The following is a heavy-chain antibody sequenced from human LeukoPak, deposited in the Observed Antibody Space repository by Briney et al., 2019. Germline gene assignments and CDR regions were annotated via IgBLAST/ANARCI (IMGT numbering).Heavy chain of an antibody. Sequence: SETLSLTCTVSGDSINSYYWNWIRQPPGKGLEWIGYIYYSGRTDYNPSLKSRVTISADTSKHQFSMKLKSVTAADTAVYFCARGRWLPNAFDIWGQGTMVTVFS. V-gene: IGHV4-59*01. D-gene: IGHD5-24*01. J-gene: IGHJ3*02. CDR3: ARGRWLPNAFDI. CDR2: IYYSGRT. CDR1: GDSINSYY.